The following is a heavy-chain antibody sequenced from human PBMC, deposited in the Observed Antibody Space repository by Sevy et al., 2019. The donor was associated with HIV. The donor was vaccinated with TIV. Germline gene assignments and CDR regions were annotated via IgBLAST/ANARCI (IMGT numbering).Heavy chain of an antibody. CDR3: AKALDSSGYLVLDY. J-gene: IGHJ4*02. Sequence: GGSQRLSCAASGFTFDDYAMHWVRQAPGKGLEWVSGISWNSGSIGYADSVKGRFTISRDNAKNSLYLQMNSLRAEDTALYYCAKALDSSGYLVLDYWGQGTLVTVSS. CDR2: ISWNSGSI. V-gene: IGHV3-9*01. D-gene: IGHD3-22*01. CDR1: GFTFDDYA.